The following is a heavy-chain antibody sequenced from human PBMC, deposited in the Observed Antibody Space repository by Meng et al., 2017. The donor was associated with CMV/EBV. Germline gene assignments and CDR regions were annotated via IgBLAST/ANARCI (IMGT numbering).Heavy chain of an antibody. D-gene: IGHD5-24*01. CDR3: TTPREGAFDI. J-gene: IGHJ3*02. CDR1: GFTFSGSA. Sequence: GESLKISCAASGFTFSGSAMHWVRQASGKGLEWVGRIRSKANSYATADAASVKGRFTISRDDSKNTAYLQMNSLKTEDTAVYYCTTPREGAFDIWGQGTMVTVSS. V-gene: IGHV3-73*01. CDR2: IRSKANSYAT.